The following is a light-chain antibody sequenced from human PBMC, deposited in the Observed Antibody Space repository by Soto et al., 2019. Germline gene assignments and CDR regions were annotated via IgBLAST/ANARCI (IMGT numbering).Light chain of an antibody. V-gene: IGKV3-11*01. CDR2: QTS. CDR1: QYINTR. CDR3: HQRQSWPRT. J-gene: IGKJ1*01. Sequence: EIVLTQSASTLSSFPGDRVTLSCGASQYINTRLAWYQHRPGQAPRLLIYQTSIRAAGIPARFSASVSGTDFNLTISDVQTEDFALYYCHQRQSWPRTFGQGTKVDIK.